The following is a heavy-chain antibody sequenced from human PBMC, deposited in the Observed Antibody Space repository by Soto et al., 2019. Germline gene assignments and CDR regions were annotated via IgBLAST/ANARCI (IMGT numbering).Heavy chain of an antibody. D-gene: IGHD3-3*01. CDR3: ARTPPYDFWSGYYRHLGFYYYYGMDV. J-gene: IGHJ6*02. Sequence: EVQLLESGGGLVQPGGSLRLSCAASGFTFSSYAMSWVRQAPGKGLEWVSAISGSGGSTYYADSVKGRFTISRDNSKNTLYLQMNSLRAEDTAVYYCARTPPYDFWSGYYRHLGFYYYYGMDVWGQGTTVTVSS. V-gene: IGHV3-23*01. CDR1: GFTFSSYA. CDR2: ISGSGGST.